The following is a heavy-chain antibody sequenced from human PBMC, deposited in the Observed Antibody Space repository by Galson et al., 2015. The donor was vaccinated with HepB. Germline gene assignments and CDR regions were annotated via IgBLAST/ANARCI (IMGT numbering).Heavy chain of an antibody. CDR1: GYTFTSYY. Sequence: SVKVSCKASGYTFTSYYMNWVRQAPGQGLEWMGIINPSGGSTSYAQKFQGRVTMTRNTSTSTVYMELSSLRSEDTAVYYCARGPIKNSSGYPFDYWGQGTLVTVSS. CDR2: INPSGGST. V-gene: IGHV1-46*01. CDR3: ARGPIKNSSGYPFDY. D-gene: IGHD3-22*01. J-gene: IGHJ4*02.